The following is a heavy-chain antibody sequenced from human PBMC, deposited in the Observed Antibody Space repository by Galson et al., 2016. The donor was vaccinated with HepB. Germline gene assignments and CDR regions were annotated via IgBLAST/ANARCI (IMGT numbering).Heavy chain of an antibody. D-gene: IGHD2-8*02. CDR2: IKQDGSEK. J-gene: IGHJ6*02. CDR3: ARECLYGWPWDYGMDF. Sequence: SLRLSCATSGFAFGSYWMSWVRQAPGKGLEWVANIKQDGSEKYYVDSVKGRFTISRDNAKNSLYLQMNSLRAEDPAVYYCARECLYGWPWDYGMDFWGQGTTVTVSS. CDR1: GFAFGSYW. V-gene: IGHV3-7*04.